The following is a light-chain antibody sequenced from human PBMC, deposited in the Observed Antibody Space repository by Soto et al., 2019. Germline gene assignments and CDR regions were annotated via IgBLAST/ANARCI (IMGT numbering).Light chain of an antibody. CDR1: QGVTPAY. V-gene: IGKV3-20*01. CDR2: GAS. CDR3: QQYGGSPLFT. Sequence: EIVLTQSPGTLSLSPGERATLSCRASQGVTPAYLAWYQHKPGQAPRLLIYGASNRATGIPDRFSGSGSGKEFTLTISRLEPEDFAVYSCQQYGGSPLFTFGPGTRVDFK. J-gene: IGKJ3*01.